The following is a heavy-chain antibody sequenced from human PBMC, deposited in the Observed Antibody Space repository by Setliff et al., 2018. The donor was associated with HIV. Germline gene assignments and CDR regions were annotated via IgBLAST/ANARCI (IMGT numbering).Heavy chain of an antibody. V-gene: IGHV3-9*01. D-gene: IGHD1-1*01. Sequence: SLKISCAASGFTFDYHVMYWVRQAPGKGLEWVSTISWDSDFIAYADSVKGRFTVARDNANNSLYLQMNSLRPEDSALYYCAKVKVPTTVLYFLDYWGQGTPVTVSS. CDR2: ISWDSDFI. CDR1: GFTFDYHV. J-gene: IGHJ4*02. CDR3: AKVKVPTTVLYFLDY.